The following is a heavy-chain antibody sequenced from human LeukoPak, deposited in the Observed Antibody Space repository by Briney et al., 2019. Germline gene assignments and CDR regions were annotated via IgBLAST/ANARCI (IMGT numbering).Heavy chain of an antibody. J-gene: IGHJ4*02. Sequence: ASAKISCKASGYTFNSYGITWVRQAPGQGLEWMGWIRTGDGDTHYAQKLQGRVTMTTDTSTSTAYMELRSLRSDDTAVYYCARGGYDILTGTYYFDYWGQGTLVTVSS. CDR3: ARGGYDILTGTYYFDY. V-gene: IGHV1-18*01. CDR2: IRTGDGDT. CDR1: GYTFNSYG. D-gene: IGHD3-9*01.